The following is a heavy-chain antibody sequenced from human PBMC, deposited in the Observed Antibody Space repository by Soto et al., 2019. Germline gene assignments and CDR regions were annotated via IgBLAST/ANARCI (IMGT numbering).Heavy chain of an antibody. CDR3: TAGYPFNY. V-gene: IGHV3-15*01. D-gene: IGHD1-26*01. J-gene: IGHJ4*02. CDR2: IKGKPDGGTT. Sequence: EVQLVESGGGLVKPGGSLRLSCAASGFTFNTAWLTWVRQAPGKGLEWVGRIKGKPDGGTTDYAAPVEGRFTISRDDSQNTLFLQMNSLKTEDTAVYYCTAGYPFNYWGAGTLVTVSS. CDR1: GFTFNTAW.